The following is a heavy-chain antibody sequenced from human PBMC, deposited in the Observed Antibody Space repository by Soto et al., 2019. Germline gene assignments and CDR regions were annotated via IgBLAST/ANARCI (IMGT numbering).Heavy chain of an antibody. D-gene: IGHD3-10*01. CDR1: GFTFSSYD. V-gene: IGHV3-13*01. CDR2: IGTAGDT. J-gene: IGHJ3*02. CDR3: ARGAGSGKEDAFDI. Sequence: GGSLRLSCAASGFTFSSYDMLWVRQATGKGLEWVSAIGTAGDTYYPGSVKGRFTISRENAKNSLYLQMNSLRAGDTAVYYCARGAGSGKEDAFDIWGQGTMVTVSS.